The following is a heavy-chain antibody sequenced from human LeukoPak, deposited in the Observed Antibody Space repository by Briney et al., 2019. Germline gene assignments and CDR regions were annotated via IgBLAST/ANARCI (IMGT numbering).Heavy chain of an antibody. CDR1: GFTFSDYY. D-gene: IGHD2-21*02. V-gene: IGHV3-11*04. CDR3: AKSSDLLVTAIIPNPDY. Sequence: GGSLRLSCAASGFTFSDYYMSWIRQAPGKGLEWVSYISSSGSTIYYADSVKGRFTISRDNAKNSLYLQMNSLRAEDTAVYYCAKSSDLLVTAIIPNPDYWGQGTLVTVSS. CDR2: ISSSGSTI. J-gene: IGHJ4*02.